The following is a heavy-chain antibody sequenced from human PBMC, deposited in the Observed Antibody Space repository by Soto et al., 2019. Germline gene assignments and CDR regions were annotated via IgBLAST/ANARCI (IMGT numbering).Heavy chain of an antibody. J-gene: IGHJ4*02. Sequence: GGSLRLSSAASGFTFSSYAMSWVRQAPGKGLEWVSAISGSGGSTYYADSVKGRFTISRDNSKRSVFLQMNSLRAEDTAIYYCAIDGPAAHSGWSDSWGQGVELTVSS. CDR1: GFTFSSYA. CDR3: AIDGPAAHSGWSDS. CDR2: ISGSGGST. D-gene: IGHD6-19*01. V-gene: IGHV3-23*01.